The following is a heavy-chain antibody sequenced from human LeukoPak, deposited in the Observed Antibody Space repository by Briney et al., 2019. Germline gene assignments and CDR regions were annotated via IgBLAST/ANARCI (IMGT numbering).Heavy chain of an antibody. V-gene: IGHV4-34*01. CDR3: VRSHYYDSSGSQNNWFDP. D-gene: IGHD3-22*01. J-gene: IGHJ5*02. CDR1: GGSFSGYY. Sequence: SETLSLTCAVYGGSFSGYYWSWIRQPPGKGLEWIGEINHSGSTNYNPSLKSRVTISVDTSKNQFSLRLSSVTAADTAVYYCVRSHYYDSSGSQNNWFDPWGQGTLVTVSS. CDR2: INHSGST.